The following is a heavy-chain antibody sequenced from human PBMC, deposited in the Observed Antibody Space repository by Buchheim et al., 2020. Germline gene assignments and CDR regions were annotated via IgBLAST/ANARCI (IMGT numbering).Heavy chain of an antibody. CDR1: GFTFSSYA. V-gene: IGHV3-30-3*01. D-gene: IGHD3-9*01. CDR3: ARDRSDRRDYFDHFDY. J-gene: IGHJ4*02. CDR2: ISFDGSNK. Sequence: VQLVESGGGVVQPGRSLRLSCAASGFTFSSYAMHWVRQAPGKGLEWVAVISFDGSNKYYADSVKGRFTISRDNSKNTLYLQMNSLRADDTAVYYCARDRSDRRDYFDHFDYWGQGTL.